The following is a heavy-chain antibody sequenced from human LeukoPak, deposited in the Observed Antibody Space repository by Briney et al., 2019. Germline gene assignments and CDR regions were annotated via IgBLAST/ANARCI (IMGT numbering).Heavy chain of an antibody. J-gene: IGHJ4*02. CDR2: ISVYTGNT. Sequence: ASVKVSCKAFRYTFSSYGINWVRQAPGQGLEWMGWISVYTGNTNYAQKVQGRVTMTTDKSTSTAYMELRSLTSDDTAVYYCARERGMVREAPSRPDYWGQGTLVTVSS. D-gene: IGHD3-10*01. CDR3: ARERGMVREAPSRPDY. V-gene: IGHV1-18*01. CDR1: RYTFSSYG.